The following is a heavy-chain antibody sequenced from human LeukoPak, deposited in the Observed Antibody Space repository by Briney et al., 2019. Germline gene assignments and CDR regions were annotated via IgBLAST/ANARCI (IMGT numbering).Heavy chain of an antibody. CDR2: IYSGGST. V-gene: IGHV3-66*01. CDR3: ARDTCSGGSCYGPGDAFDI. Sequence: GGSLRLSCAASGFTVSSNYMSWVRQAPGKGLEWVSVIYSGGSTYYADSVKGRFTISRDNSKNTLYLQMNSLRAEDTAVNYCARDTCSGGSCYGPGDAFDIWGQGTMVTVSS. CDR1: GFTVSSNY. D-gene: IGHD2-15*01. J-gene: IGHJ3*02.